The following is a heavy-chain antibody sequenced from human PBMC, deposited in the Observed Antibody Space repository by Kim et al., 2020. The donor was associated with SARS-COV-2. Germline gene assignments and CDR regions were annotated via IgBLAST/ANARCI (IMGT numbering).Heavy chain of an antibody. D-gene: IGHD3-10*01. CDR3: ARVADYYGSGSYYSAYFDY. V-gene: IGHV4-59*13. Sequence: SETLSLTCTVSGGSISSYYWSWIRQPPGKGLEWIGYIYYSGSTNYNPSLKSRVTISVDTSKNQFSLKLSSVTAADTAVYYCARVADYYGSGSYYSAYFDYWGQGTLVTVSS. J-gene: IGHJ4*02. CDR2: IYYSGST. CDR1: GGSISSYY.